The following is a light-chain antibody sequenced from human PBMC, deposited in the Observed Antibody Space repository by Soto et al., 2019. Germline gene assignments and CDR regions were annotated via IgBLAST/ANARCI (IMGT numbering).Light chain of an antibody. CDR2: DAS. Sequence: DIQMTQSPSSLSASVGDRVTITCQASQDISNYLNWYQQKPGKAPKLLIYDASNLKTGVPSRFSGSGSGTDFTFTISSLQPEDIATYYCQQYDNLPPRLTFGGGTKV. V-gene: IGKV1-33*01. CDR3: QQYDNLPPRLT. J-gene: IGKJ4*01. CDR1: QDISNY.